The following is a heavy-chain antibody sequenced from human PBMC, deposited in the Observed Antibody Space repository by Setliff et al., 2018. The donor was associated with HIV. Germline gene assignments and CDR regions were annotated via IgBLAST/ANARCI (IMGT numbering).Heavy chain of an antibody. CDR2: IYWDNDK. J-gene: IGHJ4*02. CDR1: GFSLSTDGVG. CDR3: AREIAAPQCFDY. D-gene: IGHD6-25*01. V-gene: IGHV2-5*02. Sequence: SGPTLVNPTQTLTLTCTFSGFSLSTDGVGVGWIRQPPGKALEWLVLIYWDNDKRYSPSLKSRITVTKDPSKNQVVLTMTNMDPVDTATYYCAREIAAPQCFDYWGQGTLVTVSS.